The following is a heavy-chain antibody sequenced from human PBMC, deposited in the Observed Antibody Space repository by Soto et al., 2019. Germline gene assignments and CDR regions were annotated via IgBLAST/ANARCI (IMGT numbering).Heavy chain of an antibody. CDR3: ARQGRRIAVAVDY. J-gene: IGHJ4*02. V-gene: IGHV4-39*01. CDR1: GCSISSSSYY. Sequence: HSETLSLTCTVCGCSISSSSYYGGWIRQPPGKGLEWIGSIYYSGSTYYNPSLKSRVTISVDTSKNQFSLKLSSVTAADTAVYYCARQGRRIAVAVDYWGQGTLVTVSS. CDR2: IYYSGST. D-gene: IGHD6-19*01.